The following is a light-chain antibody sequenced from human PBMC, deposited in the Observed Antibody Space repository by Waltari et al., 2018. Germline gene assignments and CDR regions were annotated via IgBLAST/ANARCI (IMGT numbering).Light chain of an antibody. Sequence: DIVMTQSPHSLSVTAGQPASISCKSSQSPLHADRETYLSWFLQKAGQPPQLLIYEVSSRLSGVPDRFSGSGSGTDFTLRFSRVEAEDVGVYYCMQGVNLPHTFGQGTKLEI. CDR1: QSPLHADRETY. CDR2: EVS. CDR3: MQGVNLPHT. V-gene: IGKV2-29*02. J-gene: IGKJ2*01.